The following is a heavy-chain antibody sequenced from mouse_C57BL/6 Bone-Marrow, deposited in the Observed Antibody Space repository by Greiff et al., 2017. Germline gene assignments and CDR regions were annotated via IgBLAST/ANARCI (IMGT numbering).Heavy chain of an antibody. V-gene: IGHV14-4*01. CDR2: IDPENGDT. CDR3: TTGYYGSSYSY. J-gene: IGHJ2*01. CDR1: GFNIKDDY. Sequence: EVQLQQSGAELVRPGASVKLSCTASGFNIKDDYMHWVKQRPEQGLEWIGWIDPENGDTEYASKFQGKATTTAATSSNTAYLQLSSLTSEDTAVYYCTTGYYGSSYSYWGQGTTLTVSS. D-gene: IGHD1-1*01.